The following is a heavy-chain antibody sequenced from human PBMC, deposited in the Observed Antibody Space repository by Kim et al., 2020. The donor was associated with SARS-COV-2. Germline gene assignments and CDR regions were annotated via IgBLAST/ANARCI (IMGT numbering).Heavy chain of an antibody. CDR2: LHSNGNT. Sequence: SETLSLTCTVSGVSIGSHSWGWVRQPPGESLEWIATLHSNGNTYYNTSLQSRVTISVDTSKRQFSLNLRSVTAADTAVYYCARQPTGYPNWFDSWGRGT. CDR3: ARQPTGYPNWFDS. D-gene: IGHD3-9*01. CDR1: GVSIGSHS. V-gene: IGHV4-39*01. J-gene: IGHJ5*01.